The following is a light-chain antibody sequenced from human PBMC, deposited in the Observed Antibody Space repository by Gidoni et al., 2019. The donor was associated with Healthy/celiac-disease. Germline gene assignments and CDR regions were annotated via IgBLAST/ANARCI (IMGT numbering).Light chain of an antibody. V-gene: IGKV3-11*01. CDR3: QQRSNWPPGLT. Sequence: EIVLTQSPATLSLSPGERATLPCRASQSVSSYLAWYQQKPGQAPRLLIYDASNRATGIPARFSGSGSGTDFTLTISSIEPEDFAVYYCQQRSNWPPGLTFGGGTKVEIK. CDR1: QSVSSY. CDR2: DAS. J-gene: IGKJ4*01.